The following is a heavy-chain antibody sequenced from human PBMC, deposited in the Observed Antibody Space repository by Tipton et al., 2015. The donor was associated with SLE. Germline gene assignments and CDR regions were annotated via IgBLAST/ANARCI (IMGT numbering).Heavy chain of an antibody. CDR2: IYPSDSDT. CDR3: ARQEHQLGFDS. CDR1: GYSFSNYW. Sequence: QLVQSGAEVKKPGESLKISCKGSGYSFSNYWIGWVRQMPGKGLEWMGIIYPSDSDTRYSPSFQGHVTITADTSNNTAYLQWNSLETSDSAMYFCARQEHQLGFDSWGQGTLVTVSS. J-gene: IGHJ4*02. D-gene: IGHD3-16*01. V-gene: IGHV5-51*01.